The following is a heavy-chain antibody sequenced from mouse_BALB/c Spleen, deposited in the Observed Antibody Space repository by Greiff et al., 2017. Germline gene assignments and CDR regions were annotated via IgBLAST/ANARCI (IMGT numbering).Heavy chain of an antibody. J-gene: IGHJ3*01. CDR2: IYPGDGDT. V-gene: IGHV1-87*01. D-gene: IGHD3-1*01. CDR1: GYTFTSYW. Sequence: VQLQQSGAELARPGASVKLSCKASGYTFTSYWMQWVKQRPGQGLEWIGAIYPGDGDTRYTQKFKGKATLTADKSSSTAYMQLSSLTSVDSAVYFCARNSSGFAYWGQGTLVTVSA. CDR3: ARNSSGFAY.